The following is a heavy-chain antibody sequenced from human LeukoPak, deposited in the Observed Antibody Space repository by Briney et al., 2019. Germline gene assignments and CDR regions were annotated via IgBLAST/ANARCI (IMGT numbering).Heavy chain of an antibody. CDR1: GFTFSSYA. V-gene: IGHV3-64*01. CDR3: ARDGYDSPLGY. Sequence: SGGSLRLSCAASGFTFSSYAMHWVRQAPGKGLEYVSAISSNGGSTYYANSAKGRFTISRNNSKNALYLQMGSLRAEDMAVYYCARDGYDSPLGYWGQGTLVTVSS. CDR2: ISSNGGST. D-gene: IGHD5-12*01. J-gene: IGHJ4*02.